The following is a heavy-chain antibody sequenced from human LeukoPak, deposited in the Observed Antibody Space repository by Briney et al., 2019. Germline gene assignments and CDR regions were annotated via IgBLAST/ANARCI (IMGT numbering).Heavy chain of an antibody. J-gene: IGHJ6*02. Sequence: SETLSLTCTVSRGSISSSGYYWNWIRQHPGKGLEWIGYIYHSGSTYYNPSLKSRVIISADTSKNQLSLKLSSVTAADTAVYYCARAELSHRGYHYGMDVWGQGATVTVS. CDR3: ARAELSHRGYHYGMDV. D-gene: IGHD1-14*01. CDR2: IYHSGST. V-gene: IGHV4-31*03. CDR1: RGSISSSGYY.